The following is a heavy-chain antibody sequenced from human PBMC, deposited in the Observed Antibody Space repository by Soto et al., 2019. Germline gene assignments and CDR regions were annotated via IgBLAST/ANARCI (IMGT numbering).Heavy chain of an antibody. CDR2: ITSVGYT. D-gene: IGHD6-19*01. CDR3: ARDLGDSSGWSRDYYYGMDV. Sequence: PGGSLRLSCLVSGFTLSTYNFPMSWVRQAPGKGLEWISGITSVGYTYYADSVRGRFTISRDNSKDTLYLQMNTLRVEDTAVYYCARDLGDSSGWSRDYYYGMDVWGQGTTVTVSS. V-gene: IGHV3-23*01. CDR1: GFTLSTYNFP. J-gene: IGHJ6*02.